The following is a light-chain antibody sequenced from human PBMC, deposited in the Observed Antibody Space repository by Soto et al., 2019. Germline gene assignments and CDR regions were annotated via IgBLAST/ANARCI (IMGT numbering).Light chain of an antibody. V-gene: IGKV1-5*01. CDR1: QRISSW. Sequence: DIQMTQSPSTLSASVGDTVTITCRASQRISSWLAWYQQKPGKAPKLLIYDASNLESGVPSRFSGSGSGTEFTLTISSLQPDDFATYYCQQYNTYSTFGQGTRREIK. CDR3: QQYNTYST. J-gene: IGKJ5*01. CDR2: DAS.